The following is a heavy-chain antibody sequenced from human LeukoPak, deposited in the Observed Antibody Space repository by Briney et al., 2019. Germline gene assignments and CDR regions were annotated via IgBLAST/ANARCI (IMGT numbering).Heavy chain of an antibody. J-gene: IGHJ5*02. CDR1: GGSISSYY. CDR2: IYYSGST. D-gene: IGHD2-15*01. CDR3: ARSLHCSGGSCYSSWFDP. V-gene: IGHV4-59*01. Sequence: SETLSLTCTVSGGSISSYYWSWIRQPPGKGLEWIGYIYYSGSTNCNSSLKSRVTISVDTSKNQFSLKLSSVTAADTAVYYCARSLHCSGGSCYSSWFDPWGQGTLVTVSS.